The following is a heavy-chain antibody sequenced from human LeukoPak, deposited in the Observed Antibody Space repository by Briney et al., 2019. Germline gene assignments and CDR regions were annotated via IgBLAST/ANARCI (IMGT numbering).Heavy chain of an antibody. CDR3: ARDKAVAGTGDYLDY. V-gene: IGHV4-39*07. CDR2: IYYSGST. D-gene: IGHD6-19*01. Sequence: SETLSLTCTVSGGSISSSSYYWGWIRQPPGKGLEWIGSIYYSGSTYYNPSLKSRVTISVDTSKNQFSLKLSSVTAADTAVYYCARDKAVAGTGDYLDYWGQGTLVTVSS. J-gene: IGHJ4*02. CDR1: GGSISSSSYY.